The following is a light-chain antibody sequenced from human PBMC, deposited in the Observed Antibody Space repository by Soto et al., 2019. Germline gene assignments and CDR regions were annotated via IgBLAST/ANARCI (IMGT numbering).Light chain of an antibody. J-gene: IGKJ1*01. Sequence: DIQMTQSPSTLSASVGDRVTITCRASQSISSWLAWYQQKPGKAPKLLIYDASSLESGVPSRFSGSGSGTEFTLTISSLWPDDFATYYCQQYNSYSGTFGEGTKVEIK. CDR1: QSISSW. V-gene: IGKV1-5*01. CDR3: QQYNSYSGT. CDR2: DAS.